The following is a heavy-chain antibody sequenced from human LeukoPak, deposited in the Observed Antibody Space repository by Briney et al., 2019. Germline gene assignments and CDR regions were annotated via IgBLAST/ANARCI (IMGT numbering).Heavy chain of an antibody. CDR3: ARNKKGDRYTYGHDY. CDR1: GFTFSSYS. Sequence: GGSLRLSCAASGFTFSSYSMNWVRQAPGKGLEWVSSISTSSSYIYYADSVKGRFTISRDNAKNSLYLQMNSLRAEDTAVYYCARNKKGDRYTYGHDYWGQGTLVTVSS. D-gene: IGHD5-18*01. CDR2: ISTSSSYI. V-gene: IGHV3-21*01. J-gene: IGHJ4*02.